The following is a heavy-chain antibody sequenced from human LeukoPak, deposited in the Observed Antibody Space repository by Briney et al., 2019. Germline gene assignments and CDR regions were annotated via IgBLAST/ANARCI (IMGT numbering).Heavy chain of an antibody. CDR1: GGTFSSYA. J-gene: IGHJ5*02. Sequence: SVKVSCKASGGTFSSYAISWVRQAPGQGLEWMGGIIPIFGTANYAQKFQGRVTITADESTSTAYMELSSLRSEDTAVYYCATVGGAARRRGNWFDPWGQGTLVTVSS. V-gene: IGHV1-69*13. CDR3: ATVGGAARRRGNWFDP. CDR2: IIPIFGTA. D-gene: IGHD6-6*01.